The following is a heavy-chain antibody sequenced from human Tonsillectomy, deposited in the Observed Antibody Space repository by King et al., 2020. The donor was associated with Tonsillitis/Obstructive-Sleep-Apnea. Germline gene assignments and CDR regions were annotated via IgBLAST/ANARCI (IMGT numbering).Heavy chain of an antibody. CDR3: ARDMVLEAGGDAFDI. V-gene: IGHV4-59*01. D-gene: IGHD2-8*01. CDR2: IYYSGSA. J-gene: IGHJ3*02. Sequence: QLQESGPGLVKPSETLSLTCTVSGGSISSYYWSWIRQPPGKGLEWIGYIYYSGSANYNPSLKSRVTMSVDRPKNQFPLKLSSVTAADTAVYYCARDMVLEAGGDAFDIWGQGTMVTVSS. CDR1: GGSISSYY.